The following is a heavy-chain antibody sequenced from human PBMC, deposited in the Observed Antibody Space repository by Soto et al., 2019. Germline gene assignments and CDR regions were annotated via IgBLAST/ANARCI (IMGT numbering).Heavy chain of an antibody. D-gene: IGHD6-19*01. CDR2: ISYDGSNK. Sequence: QVQLVESGGGVLQPGRSLRLSCAASGFTFSSYGMHWVRQAPGKGLEWVAVISYDGSNKYYADSVKGRFTISRDNSKNTLYLQMNSLRAEDTAVYYCAKDWGSSGWYTDWFDPWGQGTLVTVSS. CDR1: GFTFSSYG. V-gene: IGHV3-30*18. CDR3: AKDWGSSGWYTDWFDP. J-gene: IGHJ5*02.